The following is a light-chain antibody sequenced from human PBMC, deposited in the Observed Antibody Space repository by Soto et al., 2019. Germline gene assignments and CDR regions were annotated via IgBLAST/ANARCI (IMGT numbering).Light chain of an antibody. J-gene: IGLJ2*01. CDR1: SSNIGNNV. V-gene: IGLV1-44*01. CDR3: AAWDDSLIGPT. CDR2: TNN. Sequence: QSVLTQPPSTSGTPGQRVTISCSGSSSNIGNNVVNWYQQLPGTAPKLLIYTNNQRPSGVPDRFSGSKSGTSASLAISELQSEDEADYYCAAWDDSLIGPTFGGGTKLTV.